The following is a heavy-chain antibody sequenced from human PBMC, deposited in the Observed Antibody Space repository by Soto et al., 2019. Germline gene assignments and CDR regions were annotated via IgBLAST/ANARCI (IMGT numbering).Heavy chain of an antibody. V-gene: IGHV4-59*01. Sequence: SETLSLTCTVSGGSISSYYWSWIRQPPGKGLEWIGYIYYSGSTNYNPSLKSRVTISVDTSKNQFSLKLSSVTAADTAVYYCARTPVDTIFGVVITPYYYYYMDVWGKGTTVTVSS. J-gene: IGHJ6*03. CDR2: IYYSGST. D-gene: IGHD3-3*01. CDR1: GGSISSYY. CDR3: ARTPVDTIFGVVITPYYYYYMDV.